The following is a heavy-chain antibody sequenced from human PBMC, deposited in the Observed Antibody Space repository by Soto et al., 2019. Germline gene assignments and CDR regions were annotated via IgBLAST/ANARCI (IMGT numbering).Heavy chain of an antibody. CDR1: GYPFTSYV. J-gene: IGHJ6*02. CDR3: ARTSYSLFYYYYGMDV. V-gene: IGHV1-18*01. Sequence: QVQLVQSGAEVKRPGASVKVSCRVSGYPFTSYVISWVRQAPGQGLEGMGWISAYNGNTNYAQKLQGRVTMTTDTSTSTAYMELRSLRSDDTAVYYCARTSYSLFYYYYGMDVWGQGTTVTVSS. D-gene: IGHD4-4*01. CDR2: ISAYNGNT.